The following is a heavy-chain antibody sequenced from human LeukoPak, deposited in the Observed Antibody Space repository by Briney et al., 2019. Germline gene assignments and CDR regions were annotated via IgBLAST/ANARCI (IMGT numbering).Heavy chain of an antibody. J-gene: IGHJ3*02. Sequence: GGSLRLSCAASGFTFSSSQMNWVRQAPGKGLEWVSYISSSGSAIYYADSVEGRFTISRDNAKNTLYLQMNSLRAEDTAVYYCARGTGYSVFDIWGQGTMVTVSS. CDR1: GFTFSSSQ. D-gene: IGHD1-26*01. V-gene: IGHV3-48*03. CDR2: ISSSGSAI. CDR3: ARGTGYSVFDI.